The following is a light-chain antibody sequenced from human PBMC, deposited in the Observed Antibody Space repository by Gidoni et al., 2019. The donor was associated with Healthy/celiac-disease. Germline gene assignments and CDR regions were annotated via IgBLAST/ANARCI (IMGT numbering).Light chain of an antibody. CDR3: SSYAGTYSPFV. J-gene: IGLJ1*01. V-gene: IGLV2-8*01. CDR1: SSDVGRYDY. CDR2: EVS. Sequence: QSALTQPPSASGSPGQSVTISCPRTSSDVGRYDYLSWFQQHPGKAPKLLIYEVSRRPSGVPDRFSGSKSGNTASLTVSGLQAEDEAEYHCSSYAGTYSPFVFGTGTSVTV.